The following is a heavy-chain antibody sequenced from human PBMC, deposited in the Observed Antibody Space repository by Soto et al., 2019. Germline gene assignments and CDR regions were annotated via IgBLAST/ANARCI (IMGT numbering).Heavy chain of an antibody. CDR1: GGTFSSYA. D-gene: IGHD6-19*01. J-gene: IGHJ4*02. Sequence: GASVKVSCQASGGTFSSYAISWVRQAPGQGLEWMGGIIPIFGTANYAQKFQGRVTITADESTSTAYMELSSLRSEDTAVYYCARSYSSGWYEVHYFDYWGQGTLVTVSS. CDR3: ARSYSSGWYEVHYFDY. V-gene: IGHV1-69*13. CDR2: IIPIFGTA.